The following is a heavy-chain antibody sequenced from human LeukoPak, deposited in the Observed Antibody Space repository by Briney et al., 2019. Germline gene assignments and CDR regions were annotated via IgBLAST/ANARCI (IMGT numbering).Heavy chain of an antibody. Sequence: PSETLSLTCTVSGGSIGSYYWSRIRQPAGKGLEWIGRIHSSTSKNYNPSIKSRVTMSLDTSKNQFSLKVDSVTAADTAIYYCAREAVDYGSGSLDYWGQGTLVAVSS. J-gene: IGHJ4*02. CDR1: GGSIGSYY. CDR3: AREAVDYGSGSLDY. D-gene: IGHD3-10*01. CDR2: IHSSTSK. V-gene: IGHV4-4*07.